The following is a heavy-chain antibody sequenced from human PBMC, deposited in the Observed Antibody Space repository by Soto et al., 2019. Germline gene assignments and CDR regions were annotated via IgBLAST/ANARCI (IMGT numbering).Heavy chain of an antibody. Sequence: LRLSCAPSGFTCSSYALSWVRQAPGGRLKRVSAISGGGGSTYYADSVKGRLTTSRDNSKNTLYLQMNSLRAEDTAVYYCAKDSTGYDYDSSGYRNWGQGTLVTVSS. CDR3: AKDSTGYDYDSSGYRN. J-gene: IGHJ4*02. CDR2: ISGGGGST. CDR1: GFTCSSYA. V-gene: IGHV3-23*01. D-gene: IGHD3-22*01.